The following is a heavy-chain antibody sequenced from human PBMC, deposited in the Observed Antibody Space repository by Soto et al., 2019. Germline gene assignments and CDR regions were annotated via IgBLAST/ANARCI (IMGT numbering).Heavy chain of an antibody. CDR3: AKGGGDSLRYGMDV. D-gene: IGHD2-21*02. J-gene: IGHJ6*02. CDR1: GFIFSSCA. Sequence: QPGGSLRLSCSASGFIFSSCAMNWVRQAPGKGLEWVSAISGSGGSIYYADSVKGRFTTSRDNSKTTLYLEMDSLRAEDTAVYYSAKGGGDSLRYGMDVWGQGTTVTVSS. V-gene: IGHV3-23*01. CDR2: ISGSGGSI.